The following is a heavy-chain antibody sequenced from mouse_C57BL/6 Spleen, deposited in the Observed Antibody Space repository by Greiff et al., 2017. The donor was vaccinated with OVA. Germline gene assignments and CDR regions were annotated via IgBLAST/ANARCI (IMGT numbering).Heavy chain of an antibody. D-gene: IGHD1-1*02. CDR2: IYPRDGST. CDR3: ARSEGGGFFAY. Sequence: VKLMESGPELVKPGASVKLSCKASGYTFTSYDINWVKQRPGQGLEWIGWIYPRDGSTKYNEKFKGKATLTVDTSSSTAYMELHSLTSEDSAVYFCARSEGGGFFAYWGQGTLVTVSA. V-gene: IGHV1-85*01. J-gene: IGHJ3*01. CDR1: GYTFTSYD.